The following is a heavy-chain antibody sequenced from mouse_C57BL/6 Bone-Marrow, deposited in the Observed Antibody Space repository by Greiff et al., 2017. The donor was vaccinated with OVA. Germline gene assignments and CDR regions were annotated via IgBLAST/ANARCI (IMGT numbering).Heavy chain of an antibody. CDR2: INPGSGGT. Sequence: VQLQQSGAELVRPGTSVTVSCKASGYAFTNYLIEWVKQRPGQGLEWIGVINPGSGGTNYNEKFKGKATLTADKSSSTAYMQLSSLTSEDSAVYFCARSTVYYFDYWGQGTTLTVSS. V-gene: IGHV1-54*01. D-gene: IGHD1-1*01. CDR1: GYAFTNYL. CDR3: ARSTVYYFDY. J-gene: IGHJ2*01.